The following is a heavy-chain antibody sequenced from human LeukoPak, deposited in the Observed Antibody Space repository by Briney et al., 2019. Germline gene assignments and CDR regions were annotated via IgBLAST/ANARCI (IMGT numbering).Heavy chain of an antibody. D-gene: IGHD4-17*01. J-gene: IGHJ4*02. CDR3: ARDYGDFAFDY. CDR2: IYYSGST. CDR1: GGSISSSTYY. Sequence: PSETLSLTCTVSGGSISSSTYYWGWLRQPPGKGLEWIGNIYYSGSTYYSPSLKSRVTISVDTSKDQFSLKLSSATATDTAVYYCARDYGDFAFDYWGQGTLVTVSS. V-gene: IGHV4-39*02.